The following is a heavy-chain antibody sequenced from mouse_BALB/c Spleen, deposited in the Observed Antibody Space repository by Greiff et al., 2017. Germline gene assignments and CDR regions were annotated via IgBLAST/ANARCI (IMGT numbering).Heavy chain of an antibody. D-gene: IGHD2-1*01. Sequence: EVKLLESGPGLVKPSQSLSLTCTVTGYSITSDYAWNWIRQFPGNKLEWMGYISYSGSTSYNPSLKSRISITRDTSKNQFFLQLNSVTTEDTATYYCARRIYYGNYAMDYWGQGTSVTVSS. V-gene: IGHV3-2*02. J-gene: IGHJ4*01. CDR1: GYSITSDYA. CDR3: ARRIYYGNYAMDY. CDR2: ISYSGST.